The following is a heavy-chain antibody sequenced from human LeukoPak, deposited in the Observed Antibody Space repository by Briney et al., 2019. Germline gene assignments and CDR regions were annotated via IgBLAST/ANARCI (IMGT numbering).Heavy chain of an antibody. D-gene: IGHD3-22*01. CDR2: IILIFGTA. CDR1: GGTFSSYA. CDR3: ARAAGDYYDSSGYHFDY. Sequence: ASVKVSCKASGGTFSSYAISWVRQAPGQGLEWMGGIILIFGTANYAQKFQGRVTITADESTSTAYMELSSLRSEDTAVYYCARAAGDYYDSSGYHFDYWGQGTLVTVSS. V-gene: IGHV1-69*13. J-gene: IGHJ4*02.